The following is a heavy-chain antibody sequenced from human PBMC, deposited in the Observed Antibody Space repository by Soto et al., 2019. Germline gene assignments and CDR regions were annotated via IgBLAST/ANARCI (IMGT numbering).Heavy chain of an antibody. V-gene: IGHV5-51*01. CDR2: IYPGASDT. J-gene: IGHJ4*01. CDR3: ARHKAGYCSTPSCHPADY. Sequence: GESLKISCQGSGYSFPSYWIGWVRQMPGKGLEWMGIIYPGASDTKYSPSFQGQVTISADRSINTGYLQWSSLKASDTAMYYCARHKAGYCSTPSCHPADYWGQGTLVTVSS. D-gene: IGHD2-8*01. CDR1: GYSFPSYW.